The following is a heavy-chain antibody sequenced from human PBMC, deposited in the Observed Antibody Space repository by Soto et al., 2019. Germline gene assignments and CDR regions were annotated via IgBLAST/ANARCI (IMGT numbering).Heavy chain of an antibody. CDR1: GGSISTYY. Sequence: SETLSLTCTVSGGSISTYYWSWIRQPPGKGLEWIGYIYYSGSTSYNPSLKSRVTITVDTSKNQFSLKLRSVTAADTAVYYWARASAPGISAADNLFDPWGQGTLVTVSS. J-gene: IGHJ5*02. CDR3: ARASAPGISAADNLFDP. V-gene: IGHV4-59*12. CDR2: IYYSGST. D-gene: IGHD6-13*01.